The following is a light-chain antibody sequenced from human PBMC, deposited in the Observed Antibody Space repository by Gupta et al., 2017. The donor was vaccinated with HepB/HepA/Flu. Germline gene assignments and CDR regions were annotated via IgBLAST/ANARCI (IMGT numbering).Light chain of an antibody. CDR3: AAWDDSVSAWV. V-gene: IGLV10-54*04. Sequence: QAGLTQPPSVSKALRQSATITCTGNTNNVGNRGAAWLQQHQGHPPKLLSYRNNYRPSGISERFSASRSGITAFLTITGLQPEDEADYYCAAWDDSVSAWVFGGGTKLTVL. CDR1: TNNVGNRG. CDR2: RNN. J-gene: IGLJ3*02.